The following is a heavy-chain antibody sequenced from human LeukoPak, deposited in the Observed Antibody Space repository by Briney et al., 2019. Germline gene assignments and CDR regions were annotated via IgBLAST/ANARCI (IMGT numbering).Heavy chain of an antibody. V-gene: IGHV4-30-4*01. D-gene: IGHD2-2*01. CDR2: IYYSGGT. J-gene: IGHJ4*02. CDR3: AREPKSVPAAMDY. CDR1: GGSISSGDYY. Sequence: SETLSLTCTVSGGSISSGDYYWSWIRQPPGKGLEWIGYIYYSGGTYYNPSLKGRVTISVDTSKNQFSLKLSSVTAADTAVYYCAREPKSVPAAMDYWGQGTLVTVSS.